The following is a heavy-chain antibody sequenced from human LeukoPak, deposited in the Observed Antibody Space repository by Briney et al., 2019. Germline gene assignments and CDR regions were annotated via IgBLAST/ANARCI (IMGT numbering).Heavy chain of an antibody. CDR3: ATKYYYGSGSYSYGMDV. CDR1: GGTFSSYA. J-gene: IGHJ6*02. Sequence: GASVKVSCKASGGTFSSYAISWVRQAPGQGLEWMGGIIPIFGTANYAQKFQGRVTITADESTSTAYMELSSLRSEDTAVYYCATKYYYGSGSYSYGMDVWGQGTTVTVSS. V-gene: IGHV1-69*13. CDR2: IIPIFGTA. D-gene: IGHD3-10*01.